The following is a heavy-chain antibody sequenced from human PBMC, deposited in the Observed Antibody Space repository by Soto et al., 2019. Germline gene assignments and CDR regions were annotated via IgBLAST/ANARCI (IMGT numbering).Heavy chain of an antibody. J-gene: IGHJ4*02. CDR1: GFTCSSYV. V-gene: IGHV3-74*01. CDR2: ISDGSST. Sequence: PGGSLRLSCAASGFTCSSYVMSWVCQAPGKGLEWVSAISDGSSTSYADSVKGRFTISRDNAKNTLYLQMNSLRAEDTAVYYCAIRASYYDSSGYFAYRGQGTLVTVSS. D-gene: IGHD3-22*01. CDR3: AIRASYYDSSGYFAY.